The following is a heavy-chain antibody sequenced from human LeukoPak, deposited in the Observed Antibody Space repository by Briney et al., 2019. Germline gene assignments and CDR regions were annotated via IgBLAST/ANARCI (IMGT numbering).Heavy chain of an antibody. Sequence: GGSLRLSCAASGFTFSSYAMSWVRQAPGKGLEWVSAISGSGGSTYYADSVKGRFTISRDNSKNSLYLQMNSLRAEDTAVYYCARGSTTVTTFLNYWGQGTLVTVSS. CDR3: ARGSTTVTTFLNY. CDR2: ISGSGGST. V-gene: IGHV3-23*01. D-gene: IGHD4-11*01. J-gene: IGHJ4*02. CDR1: GFTFSSYA.